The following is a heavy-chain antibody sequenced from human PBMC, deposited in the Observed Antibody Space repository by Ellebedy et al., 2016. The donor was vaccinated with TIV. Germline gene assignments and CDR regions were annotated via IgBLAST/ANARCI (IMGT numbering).Heavy chain of an antibody. J-gene: IGHJ4*02. CDR3: AKGDY. CDR2: IKQDGSEE. CDR1: GFNFRGYW. V-gene: IGHV3-7*01. Sequence: GGSLRLSCAASGFNFRGYWMGWVRQAPGKGLEWVASIKQDGSEELYVDSVRGRFTISRDDSKNTAYLQMNRLRVEDTAVYYCAKGDYWGQGTPVTVSS.